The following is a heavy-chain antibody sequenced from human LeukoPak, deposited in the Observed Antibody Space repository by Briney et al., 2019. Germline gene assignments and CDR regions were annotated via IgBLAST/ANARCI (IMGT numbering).Heavy chain of an antibody. D-gene: IGHD3-22*01. Sequence: SETLSLTCTVSGGSISSYYWSWIRQPPGKGLEWIGYIYYSGSTNYNPSLRSRVTISVDTSKNQFSLKLSSVTAADTAVYYCARVDYYDSSGYPWPAFTNWGQGTLVTVSP. V-gene: IGHV4-59*01. CDR2: IYYSGST. J-gene: IGHJ4*02. CDR1: GGSISSYY. CDR3: ARVDYYDSSGYPWPAFTN.